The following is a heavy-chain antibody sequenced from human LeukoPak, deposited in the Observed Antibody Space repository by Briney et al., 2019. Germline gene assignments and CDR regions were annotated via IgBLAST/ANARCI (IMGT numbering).Heavy chain of an antibody. J-gene: IGHJ3*02. Sequence: SETLSLTCTVSGGSISDWYWSWIRQPPGKRLEWMGYIEDTGNTAYNPSLESRVAISLDMSKNQFYLTLTSMTAADAAVYYCARGVPDYNVEIWGQGTMVTVSS. V-gene: IGHV4-59*01. CDR3: ARGVPDYNVEI. CDR2: IEDTGNT. CDR1: GGSISDWY. D-gene: IGHD3-10*01.